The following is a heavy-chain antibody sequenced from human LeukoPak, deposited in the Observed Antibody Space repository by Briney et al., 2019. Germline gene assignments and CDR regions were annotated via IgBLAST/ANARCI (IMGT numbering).Heavy chain of an antibody. Sequence: PPETLSLTCAVYGGSFSGYYWSWIRQPPGKGLEWIGEINHSGSTNYNPSLKSRVTISVDTSKNQFSLKLSSVTAADTAVYYCARGRRDGYNLEYFDKWGQGTLVTVSS. D-gene: IGHD5-24*01. CDR3: ARGRRDGYNLEYFDK. J-gene: IGHJ4*02. V-gene: IGHV4-34*01. CDR2: INHSGST. CDR1: GGSFSGYY.